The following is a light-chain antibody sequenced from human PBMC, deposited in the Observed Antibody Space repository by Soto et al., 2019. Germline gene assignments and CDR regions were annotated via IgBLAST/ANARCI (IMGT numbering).Light chain of an antibody. V-gene: IGKV3-15*01. Sequence: EIVLTQSPGTLSLSPGERATLSCRASQSVGSNLAWYQQTPGQAPRVVIYDASTRATVIPARFSGSGSGTEFTLTISSLQSEDFAVYYCQQYDTWPLTFGGGTKWIS. CDR3: QQYDTWPLT. CDR1: QSVGSN. CDR2: DAS. J-gene: IGKJ4*01.